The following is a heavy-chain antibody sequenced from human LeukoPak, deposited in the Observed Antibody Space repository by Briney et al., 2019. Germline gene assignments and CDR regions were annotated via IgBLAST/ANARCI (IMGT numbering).Heavy chain of an antibody. Sequence: SETLSLTCTVSGGSINTYFWSWIRQAPGKGLEWIGFISTSGGTKHNPSLKSRVTISVDTSKNQLSLKLTTLTAADTALYFCARDGSSFDGSGSFDAFDVWGRGTMVIVSS. V-gene: IGHV4-59*01. CDR2: ISTSGGT. J-gene: IGHJ3*01. D-gene: IGHD3-22*01. CDR1: GGSINTYF. CDR3: ARDGSSFDGSGSFDAFDV.